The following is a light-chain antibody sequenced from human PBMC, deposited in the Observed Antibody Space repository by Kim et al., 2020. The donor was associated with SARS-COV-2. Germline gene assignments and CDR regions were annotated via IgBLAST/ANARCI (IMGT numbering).Light chain of an antibody. CDR3: QQSYSTPL. CDR1: QSISSY. V-gene: IGKV1-39*01. J-gene: IGKJ4*01. Sequence: LSASVVDIVTITCRASQSISSYLNWYQQKPGKAPKHLIYAASRLQSGVPSRFSGSGSGTDFTLTISSLQPEDFATYYCQQSYSTPLFGGGTKLEI. CDR2: AAS.